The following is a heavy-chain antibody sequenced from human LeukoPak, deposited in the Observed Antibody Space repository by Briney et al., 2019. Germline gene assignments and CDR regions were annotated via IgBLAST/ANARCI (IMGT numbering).Heavy chain of an antibody. J-gene: IGHJ4*02. CDR3: AKDPEDY. CDR2: IRYDGSNK. Sequence: GGSLRLSCTASGFTFGDYTMSWFRQAPGKGLEWVTFIRYDGSNKYYADSVKGRYTISRDNSKNTLYLQMNSLRAEDTAVYYCAKDPEDYWGQGTLVTVSS. CDR1: GFTFGDYT. V-gene: IGHV3-30*02.